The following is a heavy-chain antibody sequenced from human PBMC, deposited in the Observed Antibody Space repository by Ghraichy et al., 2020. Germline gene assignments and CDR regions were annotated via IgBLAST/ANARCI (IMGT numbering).Heavy chain of an antibody. CDR2: LYYTGRT. CDR3: ARVRGVNYGVRYFDS. V-gene: IGHV4-59*11. Sequence: SETLSLTCNVSGGSLSGHYWSWIRQPPGKGPEWIGYLYYTGRTSYNPSLKSRVTMSVDTSRNQFSLKLTSVTAADTARYFCARVRGVNYGVRYFDSWGQGPLVTVSS. CDR1: GGSLSGHY. J-gene: IGHJ4*02. D-gene: IGHD2-8*01.